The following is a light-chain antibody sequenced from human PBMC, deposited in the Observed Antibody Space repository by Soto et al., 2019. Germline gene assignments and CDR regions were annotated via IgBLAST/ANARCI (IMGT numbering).Light chain of an antibody. CDR2: KAS. CDR3: QHYNRYSEA. J-gene: IGKJ1*01. Sequence: DIQMTQSPSTLSGSVGDRVTITCRASQTISSWLAWYQQKPGKAPKLLIYKASTLKSGVPSRFSGSGSGTECTLTSSSLQPDDFATYYCQHYNRYSEAFGQGTKVE. CDR1: QTISSW. V-gene: IGKV1-5*03.